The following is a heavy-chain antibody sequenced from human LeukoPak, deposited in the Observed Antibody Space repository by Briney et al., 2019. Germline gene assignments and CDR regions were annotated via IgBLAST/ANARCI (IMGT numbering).Heavy chain of an antibody. J-gene: IGHJ5*02. CDR1: GGSISSYY. CDR3: ARGDDWFDP. CDR2: IYYSGST. V-gene: IGHV4-59*01. Sequence: SETLFLTCTVSGGSISSYYWSWIRQPPGKGLEWIGYIYYSGSTNYNPSLKSRVTISVDTSKNQFSLKLSSVTAADTAVYYCARGDDWFDPWGQGTLVTVSS.